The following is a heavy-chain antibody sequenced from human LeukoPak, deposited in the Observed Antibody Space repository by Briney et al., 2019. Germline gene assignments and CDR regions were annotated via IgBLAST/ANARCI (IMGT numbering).Heavy chain of an antibody. CDR1: GGSISSGSYY. V-gene: IGHV4-61*10. Sequence: SETLSLTCTVPGGSISSGSYYWSWIRQPAGKGLEWIGYIYYSGSTNYNPSLKSRVTISVDTSKNQFSLKLSSVTAADTAVYYCVTNSIGYCSGGNCYQVSDSWGQGSLVTVSS. CDR3: VTNSIGYCSGGNCYQVSDS. CDR2: IYYSGST. J-gene: IGHJ4*02. D-gene: IGHD2-15*01.